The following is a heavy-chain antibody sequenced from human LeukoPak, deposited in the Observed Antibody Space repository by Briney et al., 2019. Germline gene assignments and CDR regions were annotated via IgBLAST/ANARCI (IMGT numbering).Heavy chain of an antibody. CDR3: ARGGRSYYDFWSGYPLNWFDP. J-gene: IGHJ5*02. CDR1: GYTFTSYY. Sequence: EASVKVSCKASGYTFTSYYIHWVRQAPGQGLEWMGIINPSGGSTSYAQKFQGRVTMTRDMSTSTVYMELSSLRSEDTAVYYCARGGRSYYDFWSGYPLNWFDPWGQGTLVTVSS. D-gene: IGHD3-3*01. CDR2: INPSGGST. V-gene: IGHV1-46*01.